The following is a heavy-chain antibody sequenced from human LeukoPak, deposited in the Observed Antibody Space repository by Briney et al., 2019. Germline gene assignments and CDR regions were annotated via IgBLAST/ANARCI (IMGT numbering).Heavy chain of an antibody. Sequence: LGASVKVSCKASGGTFSSYAISWVRQAPGQGLEWMGGIIPIFGTANYAQKFQGRVTITTDESTSTAYMELSSLRSEDTAVYYCARGGVTHNWFDPWGQGTLVTVSS. CDR2: IIPIFGTA. CDR1: GGTFSSYA. V-gene: IGHV1-69*05. J-gene: IGHJ5*02. CDR3: ARGGVTHNWFDP. D-gene: IGHD4-23*01.